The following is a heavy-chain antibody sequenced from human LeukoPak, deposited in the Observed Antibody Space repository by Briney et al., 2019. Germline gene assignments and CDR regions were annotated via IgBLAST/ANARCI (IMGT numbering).Heavy chain of an antibody. CDR2: INYDGSNR. V-gene: IGHV3-33*01. Sequence: GGSLRLSCAASGFSLSNYGLHWVRQGPGKGLEWLAGINYDGSNRYYADSVKGRFTISKDSSENTLYLQMNRLRADDTAIYYCARWGGTRQFYFDYWGQGTLATVSS. J-gene: IGHJ4*02. CDR1: GFSLSNYG. CDR3: ARWGGTRQFYFDY. D-gene: IGHD3-16*01.